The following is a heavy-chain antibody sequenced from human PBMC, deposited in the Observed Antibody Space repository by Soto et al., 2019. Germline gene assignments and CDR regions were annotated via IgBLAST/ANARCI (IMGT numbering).Heavy chain of an antibody. CDR3: ASGSGYSPGYGMDV. Sequence: VASVKVSCKASGGTFSSYAISWVRQAPGQGLEWMGGIIPIFGTANYAQKFQGRVTITADESTSTAYMELSSLRSEDTAVYYCASGSGYSPGYGMDVWGQGTTVTVSS. CDR2: IIPIFGTA. J-gene: IGHJ6*02. CDR1: GGTFSSYA. D-gene: IGHD3-3*01. V-gene: IGHV1-69*13.